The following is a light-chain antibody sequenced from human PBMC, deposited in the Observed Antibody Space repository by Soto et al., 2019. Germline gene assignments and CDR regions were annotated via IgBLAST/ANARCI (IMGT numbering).Light chain of an antibody. CDR3: QQYGSSLIT. V-gene: IGKV3-20*01. CDR1: QSVSSSY. J-gene: IGKJ5*01. CDR2: GAS. Sequence: EIVLTQSPGTLSLSPEERATLSCRASQSVSSSYLAWYQQKPGQAPRLLIYGASSRATGIPDRFSGSGSGTDFTLTISTLEPEDFAVYYCQQYGSSLITFGQGTRLEIK.